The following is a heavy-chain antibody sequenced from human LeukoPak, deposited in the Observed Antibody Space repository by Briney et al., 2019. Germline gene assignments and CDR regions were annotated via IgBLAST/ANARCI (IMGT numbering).Heavy chain of an antibody. D-gene: IGHD3-22*01. CDR3: ARSASKSDSSGYYYVDWFDP. V-gene: IGHV4-59*01. Sequence: SETLSLTCTVSGGSISSYYWSWIRQPPGKGLEWIGYIYYSGSTNYNPSLKSRVTISVDTSKNQFSLKLSSVTAADTAVYYCARSASKSDSSGYYYVDWFDPWGQGTLVTVSS. CDR2: IYYSGST. CDR1: GGSISSYY. J-gene: IGHJ5*02.